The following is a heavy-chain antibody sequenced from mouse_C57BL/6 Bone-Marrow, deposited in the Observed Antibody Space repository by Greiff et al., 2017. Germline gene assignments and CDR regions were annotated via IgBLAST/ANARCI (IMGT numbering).Heavy chain of an antibody. V-gene: IGHV1-19*01. Sequence: EVQLQQSGPVLVKPGASVKMSRKASGYTFTDYYMNWVKQSHGKSLEWIGVINPYNGGTSYNQKFKGKATLTVDKSSSTAYMELNSLTSEDSAVYYCAREEGGGYFDVWGTGTTVTVSS. CDR3: AREEGGGYFDV. CDR1: GYTFTDYY. CDR2: INPYNGGT. J-gene: IGHJ1*03.